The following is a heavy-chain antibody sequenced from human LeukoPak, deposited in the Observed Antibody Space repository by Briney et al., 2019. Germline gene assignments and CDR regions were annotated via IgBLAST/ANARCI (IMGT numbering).Heavy chain of an antibody. CDR2: INPNSGGT. Sequence: ASVKVSCKASGYTFTGYYMHWVRQAPGQGLEWMGWINPNSGGTNYAQKFQGRVTMTRDTSISTAYMELSRLRSDDTAVYYCARSDYDFWSGYYFASSYFDYWGQGTLVTVSS. D-gene: IGHD3-3*01. V-gene: IGHV1-2*02. CDR1: GYTFTGYY. J-gene: IGHJ4*02. CDR3: ARSDYDFWSGYYFASSYFDY.